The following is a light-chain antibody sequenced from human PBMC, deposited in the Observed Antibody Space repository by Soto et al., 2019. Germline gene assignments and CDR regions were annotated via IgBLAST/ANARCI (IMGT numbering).Light chain of an antibody. J-gene: IGKJ4*01. Sequence: DIQMTQSPSSLSASVGDNVIITCRASQIINTFLNWYQQKPGEAPKLLIYGASNLQSGVPSRFIGSGSGTHFTLSINSLRPEDFATYYCQQSFAAPVTFGGGTKVDIK. CDR2: GAS. CDR1: QIINTF. CDR3: QQSFAAPVT. V-gene: IGKV1-39*01.